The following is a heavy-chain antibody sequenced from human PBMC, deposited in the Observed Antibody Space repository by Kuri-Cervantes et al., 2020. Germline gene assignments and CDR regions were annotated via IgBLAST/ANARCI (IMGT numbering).Heavy chain of an antibody. J-gene: IGHJ6*02. CDR1: GYTFTSYD. D-gene: IGHD2-2*02. CDR3: ARGGRYCSSTSCYTRWELYYYYGMDV. V-gene: IGHV1-8*01. Sequence: ASVKVSCKASGYTFTSYDINWVRQATGQGLEWMGWMNPNSGNTGYAQEFQGRVTMTRNTSISTAYTELSSLRSEDTAVYYCARGGRYCSSTSCYTRWELYYYYGMDVWGQGTTVTVSS. CDR2: MNPNSGNT.